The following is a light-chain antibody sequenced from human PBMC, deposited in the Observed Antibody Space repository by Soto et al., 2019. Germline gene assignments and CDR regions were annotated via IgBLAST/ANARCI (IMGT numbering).Light chain of an antibody. J-gene: IGKJ4*01. CDR3: QQYIRWPLT. CDR2: GAS. Sequence: VRASXGERATLFCGASQRVANKLAGYQQRPSQAPRLXXYGASTRAIGHPPRFSGSGSGTEFTRTITSLQSEDFAVYYGQQYIRWPLTFGEGTKVDIK. V-gene: IGKV3-15*01. CDR1: QRVANK.